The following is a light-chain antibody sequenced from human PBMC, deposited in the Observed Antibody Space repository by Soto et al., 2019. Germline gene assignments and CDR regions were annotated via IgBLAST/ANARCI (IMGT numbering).Light chain of an antibody. CDR2: DVS. CDR3: QQYSDWPPT. V-gene: IGKV1-5*01. Sequence: GGSVTMTCRASQNISTSLAWYQHKPGKAPTLLMFDVSNLESGVPSRFSGSGSGTEFSLTISSLQSEDFAVYYCQQYSDWPPTFGQGTKVDIK. J-gene: IGKJ1*01. CDR1: QNISTS.